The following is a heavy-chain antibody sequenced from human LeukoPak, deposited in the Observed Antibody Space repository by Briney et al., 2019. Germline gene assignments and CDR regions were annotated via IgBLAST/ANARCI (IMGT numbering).Heavy chain of an antibody. CDR2: ISGSGGST. Sequence: PGGSLRLSCAASGFTFSTCAMSWVRQAPGKGLEWVSAISGSGGSTYYADSVKGRFTISRDNSKSTLYLQMNSLRAEDAAVYYCAKTIVPTRNYDYYYGMDVWGQGTTVTVSS. J-gene: IGHJ6*02. CDR1: GFTFSTCA. D-gene: IGHD1-14*01. V-gene: IGHV3-23*01. CDR3: AKTIVPTRNYDYYYGMDV.